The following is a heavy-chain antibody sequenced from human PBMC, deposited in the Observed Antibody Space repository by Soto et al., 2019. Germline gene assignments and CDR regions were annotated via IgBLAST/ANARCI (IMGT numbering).Heavy chain of an antibody. V-gene: IGHV3-30*18. D-gene: IGHD6-13*01. CDR3: AKDTNPAGPTFFDY. CDR2: ISYDGSNK. J-gene: IGHJ4*02. CDR1: GFTFSSYG. Sequence: VGSLRLSCAASGFTFSSYGMHWVRQAPGKGLEWVAVISYDGSNKYYADSVKGRFTISRDNSKNTLYLQMNSLRAEDTAVYYCAKDTNPAGPTFFDYWGQGTLVTVSS.